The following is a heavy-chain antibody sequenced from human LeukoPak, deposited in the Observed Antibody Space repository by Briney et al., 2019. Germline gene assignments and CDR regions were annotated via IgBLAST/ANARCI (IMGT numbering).Heavy chain of an antibody. D-gene: IGHD1-26*01. J-gene: IGHJ4*02. CDR2: INPDGSVG. V-gene: IGHV3-7*01. Sequence: GGSLRLSCAASGFRFSDYWMSWVRQAPGKGLEWVASINPDGSVGKYVDSVEGRFTISRDNAKNPLYLQMNTVRAEDTALYYCARATYSHTTWHYWGQGTLVTVSS. CDR3: ARATYSHTTWHY. CDR1: GFRFSDYW.